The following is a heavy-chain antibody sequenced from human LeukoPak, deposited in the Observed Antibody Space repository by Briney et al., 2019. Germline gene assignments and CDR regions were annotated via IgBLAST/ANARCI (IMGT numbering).Heavy chain of an antibody. J-gene: IGHJ4*02. D-gene: IGHD6-13*01. V-gene: IGHV4-34*01. CDR3: ASRYSSSWYEGYLDY. Sequence: SETLSLTCAVYGGSFSGYYWSWIRQPPGKGLEWIGEINHSGSTNYNPSLKSRVTISVDTSKNQFSLKLSSVTAADTAVYYCASRYSSSWYEGYLDYWGQGTLVTVSS. CDR1: GGSFSGYY. CDR2: INHSGST.